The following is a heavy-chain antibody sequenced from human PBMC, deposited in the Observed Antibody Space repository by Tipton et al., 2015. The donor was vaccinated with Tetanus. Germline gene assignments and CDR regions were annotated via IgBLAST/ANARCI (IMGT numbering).Heavy chain of an antibody. CDR2: IYYSGST. Sequence: TLSLTCTVSGGSISSYYWSWIRQPPGKGLEWIGYIYYSGSTNYNPSLKSRVTISVDTSKNQFSLKLSSVTAADTAVYYCARAHVGATYGDAFDIWGQGTMVTVSS. CDR3: ARAHVGATYGDAFDI. V-gene: IGHV4-59*01. D-gene: IGHD1-26*01. J-gene: IGHJ3*02. CDR1: GGSISSYY.